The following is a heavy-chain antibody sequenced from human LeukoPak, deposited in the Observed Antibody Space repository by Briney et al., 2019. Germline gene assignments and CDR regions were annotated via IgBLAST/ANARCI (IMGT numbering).Heavy chain of an antibody. Sequence: SVKVSCKASGGTFSSYAISWVRQASGQGLEWMGGIIPLFGTANYAQKFQGRDTITTDESTSTAYMELSSLRSEDTAVYYCARGYYDSSGYYYYAFDIWGQGTMVTVSS. D-gene: IGHD3-22*01. V-gene: IGHV1-69*05. CDR2: IIPLFGTA. CDR3: ARGYYDSSGYYYYAFDI. CDR1: GGTFSSYA. J-gene: IGHJ3*02.